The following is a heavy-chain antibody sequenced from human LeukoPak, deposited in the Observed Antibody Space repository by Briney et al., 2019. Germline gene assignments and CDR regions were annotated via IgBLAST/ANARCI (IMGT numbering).Heavy chain of an antibody. V-gene: IGHV3-33*08. D-gene: IGHD2-21*01. CDR2: IWYEGDTQ. J-gene: IGHJ4*02. CDR3: ARRYSGDSPLDY. Sequence: GGSLRLSCAASGFTFSTYWMSWVRQAPGKGLEWVAVIWYEGDTQYYADSVRGRFTISRDNSKNTLYVQMNSLRVEDTAVYYCARRYSGDSPLDYWGQGTLVTVSS. CDR1: GFTFSTYW.